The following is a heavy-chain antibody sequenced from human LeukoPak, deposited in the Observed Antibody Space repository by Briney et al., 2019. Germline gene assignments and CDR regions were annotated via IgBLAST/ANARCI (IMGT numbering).Heavy chain of an antibody. Sequence: ASVKVSCKASGYTFTSYGISWVRQAPGQGLEWMGWISAYNGNTNYAQKLQGRVTMTTDTSTSTAYMELRSLRSEDTAVYYCARGSSSPLYYYYYGMDVWGQGTTVTVSS. CDR3: ARGSSSPLYYYYYGMDV. D-gene: IGHD6-13*01. J-gene: IGHJ6*02. CDR2: ISAYNGNT. CDR1: GYTFTSYG. V-gene: IGHV1-18*01.